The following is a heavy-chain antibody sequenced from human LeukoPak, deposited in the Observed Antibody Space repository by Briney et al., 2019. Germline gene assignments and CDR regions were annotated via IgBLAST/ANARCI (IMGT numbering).Heavy chain of an antibody. CDR2: INPNSGNT. Sequence: GASVKVSCKASGYTFTGYYMHWVRQAPGQGLEWMGWINPNSGNTNYAQKLQGRVTMTTDTSTSTAYMELRSLRSDDTAVYYCARVPESSSWNYYYYYYYMDVWGKGTTVTISS. CDR3: ARVPESSSWNYYYYYYYMDV. J-gene: IGHJ6*03. D-gene: IGHD6-13*01. CDR1: GYTFTGYY. V-gene: IGHV1-18*04.